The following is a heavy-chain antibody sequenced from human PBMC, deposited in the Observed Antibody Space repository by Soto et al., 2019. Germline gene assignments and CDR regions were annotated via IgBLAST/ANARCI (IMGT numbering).Heavy chain of an antibody. D-gene: IGHD5-12*01. J-gene: IGHJ6*02. CDR1: GFTFSDYY. CDR2: ISSSGSTI. V-gene: IGHV3-11*04. CDR3: ARDLSGYDYVDYYYGMDV. Sequence: GGSLRLSCAASGFTFSDYYMGWIRQAPGKGLEWVSYISSSGSTIYYADSVKGRFTISSDNAKNSLYLQMNSLRADDTVVYYWARDLSGYDYVDYYYGMDVWGQGTTVTVS.